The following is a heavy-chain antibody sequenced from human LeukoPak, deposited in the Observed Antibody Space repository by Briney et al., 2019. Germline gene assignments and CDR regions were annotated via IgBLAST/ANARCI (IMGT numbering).Heavy chain of an antibody. D-gene: IGHD3-10*01. J-gene: IGHJ6*04. CDR2: INHSGST. CDR1: GGSFSGYY. CDR3: AIGSRADYYYRMDV. Sequence: PSETLSLTCAVYGGSFSGYYWSWIRQPPGKGLEWIGEINHSGSTNYNPSLKSRVTISVDTSKNQFSLKLSSVTAADTAVYYCAIGSRADYYYRMDVWGKGTTVTVSS. V-gene: IGHV4-34*01.